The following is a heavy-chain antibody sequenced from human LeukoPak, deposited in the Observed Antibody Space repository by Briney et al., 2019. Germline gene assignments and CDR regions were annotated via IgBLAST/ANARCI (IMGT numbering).Heavy chain of an antibody. Sequence: ASVKVSCKASGYTFTSYGISWVRQAPGQGLEWMGWISAYNGNTNYAQKLQGRVTMTRDMATSTDYLEVSSLRSEDTAVYYCARDNSLRDTAWWFDPWGQGTLVTVSS. CDR2: ISAYNGNT. J-gene: IGHJ5*02. CDR3: ARDNSLRDTAWWFDP. CDR1: GYTFTSYG. D-gene: IGHD5-24*01. V-gene: IGHV1-18*01.